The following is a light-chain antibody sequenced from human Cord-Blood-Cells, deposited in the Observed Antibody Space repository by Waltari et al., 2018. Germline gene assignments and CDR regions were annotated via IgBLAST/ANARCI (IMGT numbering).Light chain of an antibody. CDR2: GAS. V-gene: IGKV3-20*01. CDR1: QSVSSSY. CDR3: QQYGSSPRT. J-gene: IGKJ1*01. Sequence: EIVLTQSPGTLSLSPGERATLSCRASQSVSSSYLAWYQQKPGQAPRLLIYGASSRVTGIPDRCSGSGSGTDFTLTISRLEPEDFAVYYCQQYGSSPRTFGQGTKVEIK.